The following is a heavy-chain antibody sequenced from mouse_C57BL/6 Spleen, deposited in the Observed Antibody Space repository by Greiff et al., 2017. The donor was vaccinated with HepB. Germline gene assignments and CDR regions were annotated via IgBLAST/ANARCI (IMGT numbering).Heavy chain of an antibody. J-gene: IGHJ4*01. Sequence: EVHLVESGPGMVKPSQSLSLTCTVTGYSITSGYDWHWIRHFPGNKLEWMGYISYSGSTNYNPSLKSRISITHDTSKNHFFLKLNSVTTEDTATYYCARGDYGSSYGAMDYWGQGTSVTVSS. CDR3: ARGDYGSSYGAMDY. V-gene: IGHV3-1*01. D-gene: IGHD1-1*01. CDR1: GYSITSGYD. CDR2: ISYSGST.